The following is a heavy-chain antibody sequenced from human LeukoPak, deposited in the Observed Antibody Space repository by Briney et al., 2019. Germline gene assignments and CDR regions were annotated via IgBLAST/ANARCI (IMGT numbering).Heavy chain of an antibody. D-gene: IGHD2-2*01. CDR1: GGSFSGYY. CDR2: INHSGST. CDR3: ARGARYCSSTSCYLRYYYYYYMDV. V-gene: IGHV4-34*01. J-gene: IGHJ6*03. Sequence: PSETLSLTCAVYGGSFSGYYWSWIRQPPGKGLEWIGEINHSGSTNYNPSLKSRVTILVDTSKNQFSLKLSSVTAADTAVYYCARGARYCSSTSCYLRYYYYYYMDVWGKGTTVTVSS.